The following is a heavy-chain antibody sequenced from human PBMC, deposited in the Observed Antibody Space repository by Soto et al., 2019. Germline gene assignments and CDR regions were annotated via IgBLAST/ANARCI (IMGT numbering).Heavy chain of an antibody. D-gene: IGHD2-8*01. CDR2: IRSKAYGGTT. CDR1: GFTFGDYA. J-gene: IGHJ4*02. CDR3: TRDRLEGYCTNGVCYSFDY. Sequence: GGSLRLSCTASGFTFGDYAMSWVRQAPGKGLEWVGFIRSKAYGGTTEYAASVEGRFTISRDDSKSIAYLQMDSLKTEDTAVYCCTRDRLEGYCTNGVCYSFDYWGQGTLVTVFS. V-gene: IGHV3-49*04.